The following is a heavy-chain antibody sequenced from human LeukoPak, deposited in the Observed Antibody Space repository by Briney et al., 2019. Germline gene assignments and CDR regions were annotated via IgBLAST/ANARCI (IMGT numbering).Heavy chain of an antibody. CDR1: GYTFTDYY. CDR2: ISPNSGGT. CDR3: ARDGHMVRGVIITHWFDP. V-gene: IGHV1-2*02. J-gene: IGHJ5*02. D-gene: IGHD3-10*01. Sequence: ASVKVSCKASGYTFTDYYIHWVRQAPGQGLEYMGWISPNSGGTNYAQKFQGRVTMTRDTSISTAYMELSRLRSDDTAVYYCARDGHMVRGVIITHWFDPWGQGTLVTVSS.